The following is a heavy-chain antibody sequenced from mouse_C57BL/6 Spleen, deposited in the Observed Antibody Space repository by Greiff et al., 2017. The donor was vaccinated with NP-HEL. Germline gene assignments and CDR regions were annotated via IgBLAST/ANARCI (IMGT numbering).Heavy chain of an antibody. D-gene: IGHD1-2*01. J-gene: IGHJ1*01. CDR1: GYTFTSYW. Sequence: QVQLQQPGAELVMPGASVKLSCKASGYTFTSYWMHWVKQRPGQGLEWIGEIDPSDSYTNYNQKFKGKSTLTVDKSSSTAYMQLSSLTSEDSAVYYCARKGALLRTSYWYFDVWGSGTTVTVSS. CDR3: ARKGALLRTSYWYFDV. CDR2: IDPSDSYT. V-gene: IGHV1-69*01.